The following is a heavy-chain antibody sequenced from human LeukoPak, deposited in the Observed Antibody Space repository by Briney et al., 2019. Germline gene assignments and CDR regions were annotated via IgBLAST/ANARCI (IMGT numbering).Heavy chain of an antibody. Sequence: GGSLRLSCAASGFTFSTYAMHWVRQAPGKGLEWVAMIWHDGSNKYYTDSVKGRFTISRDNSKNTVYLQMNSLRDEDTAVYYCAREIFGSGSYPGYWGQGTLVTVSS. D-gene: IGHD3-10*01. V-gene: IGHV3-33*01. CDR3: AREIFGSGSYPGY. CDR1: GFTFSTYA. J-gene: IGHJ4*02. CDR2: IWHDGSNK.